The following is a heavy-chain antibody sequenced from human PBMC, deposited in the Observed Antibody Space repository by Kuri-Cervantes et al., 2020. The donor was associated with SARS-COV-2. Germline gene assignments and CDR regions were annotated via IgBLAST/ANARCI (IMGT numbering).Heavy chain of an antibody. Sequence: GGSLRLSCAASGFNFRACAMSWVRQAPGKGLEWVSGISVSGDGTYYADSVKGRFTISRDNSKNALYLQMNSLRVEDTALYFCVKDGWNLGDYFDSWGQGTLVTVSS. CDR2: ISVSGDGT. CDR1: GFNFRACA. J-gene: IGHJ4*02. D-gene: IGHD1-1*01. V-gene: IGHV3-23*01. CDR3: VKDGWNLGDYFDS.